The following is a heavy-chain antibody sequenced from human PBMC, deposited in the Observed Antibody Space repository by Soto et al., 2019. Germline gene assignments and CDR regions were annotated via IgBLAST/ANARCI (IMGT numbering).Heavy chain of an antibody. D-gene: IGHD5-18*01. J-gene: IGHJ4*02. CDR3: ARSPRRDKYSYGSYTFDY. Sequence: SGKVCCKASGGTFSSYAISWVRQAPGQGLEWMGGIIPIFGTANYAQKFQGRVTITADESTSTAYMELSSLRSEDTAVYYCARSPRRDKYSYGSYTFDYWGQGTLVTVSS. V-gene: IGHV1-69*13. CDR2: IIPIFGTA. CDR1: GGTFSSYA.